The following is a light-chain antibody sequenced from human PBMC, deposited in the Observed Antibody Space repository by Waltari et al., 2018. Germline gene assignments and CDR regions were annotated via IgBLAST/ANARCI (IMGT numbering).Light chain of an antibody. Sequence: QSALTQPASVSGSPGQSITISCTGTSSDVGGYNYVAWFQQYPGKAPKLLIYDCTNRFAGVSNRFSGSQAGNTASLTISGLQAEDEADYYCDSYTSSVTRIFGTGTKVTVL. CDR3: DSYTSSVTRI. J-gene: IGLJ1*01. V-gene: IGLV2-14*03. CDR2: DCT. CDR1: SSDVGGYNY.